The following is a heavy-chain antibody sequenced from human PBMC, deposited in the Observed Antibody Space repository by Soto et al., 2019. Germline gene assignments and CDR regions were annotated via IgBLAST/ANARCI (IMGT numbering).Heavy chain of an antibody. CDR3: AKDIRNPQNYDFWSGSGYYMDV. D-gene: IGHD3-3*01. Sequence: GGSLRLSCAASGFTFSSYAMSWVRQAPGKGLEWVSAISGSGGSTYYADSVKGRFTISRDNSKNTLYLQMNSLRAEDTAVYYCAKDIRNPQNYDFWSGSGYYMDVWGKGTTVTVSS. CDR2: ISGSGGST. CDR1: GFTFSSYA. J-gene: IGHJ6*03. V-gene: IGHV3-23*01.